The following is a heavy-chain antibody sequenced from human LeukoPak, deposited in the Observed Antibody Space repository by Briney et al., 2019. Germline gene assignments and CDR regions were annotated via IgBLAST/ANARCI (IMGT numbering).Heavy chain of an antibody. J-gene: IGHJ4*02. V-gene: IGHV4-59*01. CDR3: ARDLRDSSGYYYLGY. CDR1: GGSISSYC. Sequence: SETLSLTCTVSGGSISSYCWSWIRQPPGKGLEWIGYIYYSGSTNYNPSLKSRVTISVDTSKNQFSLKLSSVTAADTAVYYCARDLRDSSGYYYLGYWGQGTLVTVSS. CDR2: IYYSGST. D-gene: IGHD3-22*01.